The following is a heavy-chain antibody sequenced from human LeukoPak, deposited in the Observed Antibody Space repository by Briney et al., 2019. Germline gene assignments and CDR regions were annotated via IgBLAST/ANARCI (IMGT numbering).Heavy chain of an antibody. D-gene: IGHD2-2*01. CDR2: IFYSGST. Sequence: PSETLSLTCTVAGRSIDTNYVWGWIPRPPGKGLEWIGQIFYSGSTYYNPSLKSRATISVDMSENQFSLRLTSVPATDTAIYYCARRGITYSTSCFESWGQGTLVTVSS. V-gene: IGHV4-39*01. CDR3: ARRGITYSTSCFES. J-gene: IGHJ4*02. CDR1: GRSIDTNYV.